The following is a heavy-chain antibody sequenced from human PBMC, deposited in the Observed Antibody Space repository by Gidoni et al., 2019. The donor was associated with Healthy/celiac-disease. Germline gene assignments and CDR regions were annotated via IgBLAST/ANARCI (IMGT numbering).Heavy chain of an antibody. D-gene: IGHD3-10*01. Sequence: QLQLQESGPGLVKPSETLSLTCTVSGGSISSSSYYWGWIRQPPGKGLEWIGSIYYSGSTYYNPSLKSRVTISVDTSKNQFSLKLSSVTAADTAVYYCATLTMVQGVPSGHYGMDVWGQGTTVTVSS. V-gene: IGHV4-39*01. CDR1: GGSISSSSYY. CDR3: ATLTMVQGVPSGHYGMDV. CDR2: IYYSGST. J-gene: IGHJ6*02.